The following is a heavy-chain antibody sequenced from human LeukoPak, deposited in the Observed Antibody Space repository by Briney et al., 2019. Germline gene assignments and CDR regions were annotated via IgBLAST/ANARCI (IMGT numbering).Heavy chain of an antibody. CDR1: GGSISSYY. V-gene: IGHV4-4*07. CDR3: ARTISSSSHYYFDY. D-gene: IGHD6-6*01. Sequence: SETLSLTCTVSGGSISSYYWSWIRQPAGKGLEWIGRIYTSGSTNYNPSLKSRVTISVDTSKNQFSLKLSSVTAADTAVYYCARTISSSSHYYFDYWGQGTLVTVSS. J-gene: IGHJ4*02. CDR2: IYTSGST.